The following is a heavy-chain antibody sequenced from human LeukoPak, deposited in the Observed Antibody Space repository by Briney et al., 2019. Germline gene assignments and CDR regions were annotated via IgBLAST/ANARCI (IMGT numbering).Heavy chain of an antibody. V-gene: IGHV1-24*01. J-gene: IGHJ3*02. CDR1: GYTLTELS. CDR2: FDPEDGET. Sequence: ASVKVSCKVSGYTLTELSMHWVRQAPGKGLEWMGGFDPEDGETIYAQKFQGRVTITRDTSASTAYMELSSLRSEDTAVYYCARVATDAFDIWGQGTMVTVSS. CDR3: ARVATDAFDI.